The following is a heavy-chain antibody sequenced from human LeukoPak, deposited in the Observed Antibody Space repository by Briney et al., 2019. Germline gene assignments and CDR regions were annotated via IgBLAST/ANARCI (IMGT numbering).Heavy chain of an antibody. V-gene: IGHV3-21*01. CDR2: ISSSIIYI. CDR3: ARDLWYSGYDFDY. CDR1: GFTFSSYS. J-gene: IGHJ4*02. D-gene: IGHD5-12*01. Sequence: PGGSLRLSCAASGFTFSSYSMNWVRQAPGKGLEWVSSISSSIIYIYYADSVKGRFTISRDNPKNSLYLQMNSLRAEDTAVYYCARDLWYSGYDFDYWGQGTLVTVSS.